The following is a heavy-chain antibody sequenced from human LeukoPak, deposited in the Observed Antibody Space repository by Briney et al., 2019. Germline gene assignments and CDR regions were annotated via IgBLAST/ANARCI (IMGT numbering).Heavy chain of an antibody. J-gene: IGHJ4*02. D-gene: IGHD1-1*01. Sequence: GASVKVSCKASGYTFTGYYMHWVRQAPGQGLEWMGWINPNSGGTNYAQKFQGRVTMTRDTSISTAYMELSRLRSDDTAVYYCARPSSIRLGLEPRPLDYWGQGTLVTVSS. CDR2: INPNSGGT. CDR1: GYTFTGYY. V-gene: IGHV1-2*02. CDR3: ARPSSIRLGLEPRPLDY.